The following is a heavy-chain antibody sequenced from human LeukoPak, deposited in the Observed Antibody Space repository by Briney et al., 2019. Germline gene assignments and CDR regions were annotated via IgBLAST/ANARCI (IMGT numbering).Heavy chain of an antibody. CDR3: ARGDCSDTNCYSGYFYYYGMDV. J-gene: IGHJ6*02. D-gene: IGHD2-2*01. V-gene: IGHV3-48*03. Sequence: PGGSLRLSCAASGFTFGYYGMNWVRQAPGKGLEWLSYISSSGATIYYAVSVKGRFTTSRDNAKNSLYLQMSSLRAEDTAVYYCARGDCSDTNCYSGYFYYYGMDVWGQGTTVTVSS. CDR2: ISSSGATI. CDR1: GFTFGYYG.